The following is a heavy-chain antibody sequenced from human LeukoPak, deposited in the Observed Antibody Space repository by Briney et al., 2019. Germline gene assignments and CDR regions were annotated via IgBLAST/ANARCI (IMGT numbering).Heavy chain of an antibody. CDR1: GYSINTGYY. CDR2: IYHSGIT. CDR3: ARARSGGWDCDY. J-gene: IGHJ4*02. V-gene: IGHV4-38-2*02. D-gene: IGHD2-15*01. Sequence: SETLSLTCTVSGYSINTGYYWGWIRQSPGKGLEWIGGIYHSGITYYNPSLKSRVTISADMSKNEFSLKLSSVTAADTAVYYCARARSGGWDCDYWGQGTLVTVSS.